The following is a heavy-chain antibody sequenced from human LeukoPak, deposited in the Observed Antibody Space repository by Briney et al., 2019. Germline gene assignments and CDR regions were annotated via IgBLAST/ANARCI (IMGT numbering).Heavy chain of an antibody. CDR2: ISAYNGNT. Sequence: GASVKVSCKASGYTFTSYGISWVRQAPGQGLEWMGWISAYNGNTNYAQKLQGRVTMTADTSTSTAYMELRSLRSDDTAVYYCARDRGITIFGVVIHHWFDSWGQGTLVTVSS. CDR3: ARDRGITIFGVVIHHWFDS. CDR1: GYTFTSYG. J-gene: IGHJ5*01. D-gene: IGHD3-3*01. V-gene: IGHV1-18*01.